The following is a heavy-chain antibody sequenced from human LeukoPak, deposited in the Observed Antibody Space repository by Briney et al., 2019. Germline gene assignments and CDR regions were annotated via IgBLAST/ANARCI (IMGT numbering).Heavy chain of an antibody. J-gene: IGHJ3*02. CDR1: GYSLTESS. CDR3: AADRVLMLFGELSGALDI. Sequence: ASVKVSCKVSGYSLTESSMYWVRQAPGKGLEWMGGFDPEDGETIYAQKFQGRVTMTEDTSTDTAYMELGSLRSEDTAVYYCAADRVLMLFGELSGALDIWGHGTMVTVSS. V-gene: IGHV1-24*01. D-gene: IGHD3-10*01. CDR2: FDPEDGET.